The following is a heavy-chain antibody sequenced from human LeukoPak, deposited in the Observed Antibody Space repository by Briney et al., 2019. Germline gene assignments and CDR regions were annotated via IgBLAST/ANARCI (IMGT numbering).Heavy chain of an antibody. Sequence: ASETLSLTCTVSGGSISHYYWSWLRQPPGKGLELIAYIYYSGGTNYNPSLKSRVTISVDTSKNQFSLKLSSVTAADTAVYYCARAGKNWETGYGMDVWGQGTTVTVSS. V-gene: IGHV4-59*01. CDR1: GGSISHYY. CDR2: IYYSGGT. D-gene: IGHD7-27*01. J-gene: IGHJ6*02. CDR3: ARAGKNWETGYGMDV.